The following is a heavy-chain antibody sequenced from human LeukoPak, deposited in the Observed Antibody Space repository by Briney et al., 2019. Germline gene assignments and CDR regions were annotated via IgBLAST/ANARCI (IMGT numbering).Heavy chain of an antibody. Sequence: RASVKVSCKASGYTFTSYGISWVRQAPGQGLEWMGWISAYNGDTNYAQKLQGRVTMTTDTSTSTAYRGLRSLRCDATAVYYCARGGHAPHRITLIVVASSTDAFDIWGQGTMVTVSS. D-gene: IGHD3-22*01. CDR3: ARGGHAPHRITLIVVASSTDAFDI. CDR1: GYTFTSYG. CDR2: ISAYNGDT. V-gene: IGHV1-18*01. J-gene: IGHJ3*02.